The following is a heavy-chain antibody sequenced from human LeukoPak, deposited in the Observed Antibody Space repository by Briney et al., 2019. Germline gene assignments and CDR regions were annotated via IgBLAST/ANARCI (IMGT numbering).Heavy chain of an antibody. V-gene: IGHV3-48*03. D-gene: IGHD2-21*02. J-gene: IGHJ4*02. CDR2: ISSSGSTI. Sequence: PGGSLRLSCAASGFTLSSYEMNWVRQAPGKGLEWVSYISSSGSTIYYADSVKGRFTISRDNAKNSLYLQMNSLRAEDTAVYYCARPNPYCGGDCYFDYWGQGTLVTVSS. CDR1: GFTLSSYE. CDR3: ARPNPYCGGDCYFDY.